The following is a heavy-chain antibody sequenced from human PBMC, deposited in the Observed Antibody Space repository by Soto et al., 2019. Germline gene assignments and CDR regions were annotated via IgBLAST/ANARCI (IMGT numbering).Heavy chain of an antibody. CDR1: GFTFGDYA. J-gene: IGHJ3*02. V-gene: IGHV3-49*04. CDR3: TRGQLSRDGYNYGPGAFDI. CDR2: IRSKAYGGTT. D-gene: IGHD5-12*01. Sequence: PGGSLRLSCTASGFTFGDYAMSWVRQAPGKGLEWVGFIRSKAYGGTTEYAASVKGRFTISRDDSKSIAYLQMNSLKTEDTAVYYCTRGQLSRDGYNYGPGAFDIWGQGTMVTVSS.